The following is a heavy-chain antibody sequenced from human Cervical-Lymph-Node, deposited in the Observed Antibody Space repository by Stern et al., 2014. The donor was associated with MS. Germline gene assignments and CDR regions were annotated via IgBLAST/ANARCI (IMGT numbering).Heavy chain of an antibody. J-gene: IGHJ4*02. CDR1: GYPFSKYY. CDR3: ARDSSGTYSSLDY. CDR2: INPSRNTT. D-gene: IGHD1-26*01. Sequence: QVQLMQSGAEVKKPGASVKVSCKASGYPFSKYYMHWVRQAPGQGLEWVGIINPSRNTTSHAQKFQDRVTISKDTSTSTVYMELSSLRSEDTAVYYCARDSSGTYSSLDYWGQGTLVTVSS. V-gene: IGHV1-46*03.